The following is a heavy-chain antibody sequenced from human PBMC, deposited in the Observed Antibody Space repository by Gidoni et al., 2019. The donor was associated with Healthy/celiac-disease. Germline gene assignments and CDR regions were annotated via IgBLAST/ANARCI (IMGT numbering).Heavy chain of an antibody. V-gene: IGHV4-59*08. CDR3: ARSYYDFWSGTRSKTSYFDY. Sequence: QVQLQESGPGLVKPSETLSLTCTVSGGSISSSYWRWIRQPPGKGLEWIGYIYYSGSTNYNPSLKSRVTISVDTSKNQFSLKLSSVTAADTAVNYCARSYYDFWSGTRSKTSYFDYWGQGTLVTVSS. D-gene: IGHD3-3*01. J-gene: IGHJ4*02. CDR1: GGSISSSY. CDR2: IYYSGST.